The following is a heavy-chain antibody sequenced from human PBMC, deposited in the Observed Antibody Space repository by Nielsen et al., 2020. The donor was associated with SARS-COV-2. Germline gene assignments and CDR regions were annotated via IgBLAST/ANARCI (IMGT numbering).Heavy chain of an antibody. D-gene: IGHD3/OR15-3a*01. Sequence: WIRQPPGKGLEWVSTISGSGHSTYYADSVKGRFTISRDNSKSTLYLQMNSLRTEDTAIYYCAKDRAIFMIYITRGGPDSWGQGTLVTVSS. J-gene: IGHJ4*02. CDR2: ISGSGHST. V-gene: IGHV3-23*01. CDR3: AKDRAIFMIYITRGGPDS.